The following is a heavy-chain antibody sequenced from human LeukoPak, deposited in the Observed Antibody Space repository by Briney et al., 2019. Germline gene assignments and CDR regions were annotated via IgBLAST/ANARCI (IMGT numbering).Heavy chain of an antibody. CDR3: ARGDGGADYYYYYMDV. Sequence: ASVKVSCKASGYTFTSHDINWVRQATGQGLEWMGWMNPNSGNTGYAQKFQGRVTITRNTSISTAYMELSSLRSEDTAVYYCARGDGGADYYYYYMDVWGKGTTVTVSS. J-gene: IGHJ6*03. CDR1: GYTFTSHD. CDR2: MNPNSGNT. D-gene: IGHD4-23*01. V-gene: IGHV1-8*03.